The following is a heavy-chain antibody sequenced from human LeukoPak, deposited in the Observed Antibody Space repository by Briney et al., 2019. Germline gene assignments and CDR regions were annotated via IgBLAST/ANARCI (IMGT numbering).Heavy chain of an antibody. V-gene: IGHV1-46*01. D-gene: IGHD4-23*01. CDR2: INPSGGST. J-gene: IGHJ4*02. CDR1: GYTFTSYY. CDR3: AREEYGGNLFDY. Sequence: GASVKLSCKASGYTFTSYYMHWVRQAPGQGLEWMGIINPSGGSTSYAQKFQGRVTMTRDMSTSTVYMELSSLRSEDTAVYYCAREEYGGNLFDYWGQGTLVTVSS.